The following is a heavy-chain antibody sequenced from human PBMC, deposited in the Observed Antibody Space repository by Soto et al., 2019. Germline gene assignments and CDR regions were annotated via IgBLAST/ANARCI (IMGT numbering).Heavy chain of an antibody. D-gene: IGHD6-19*01. CDR1: GFTFSDTW. CDR2: INSDGSVT. V-gene: IGHV3-74*01. Sequence: EVQPVESGGGLVQPGGSLRLSCAASGFTFSDTWMFWVRQAPGKGLVWVSRINSDGSVTSYADSVKGRFTIFRDNAKNTLYLQRNSLRNEDTAVYYCARYSSGAGDYWGQGTLVTVSS. J-gene: IGHJ4*02. CDR3: ARYSSGAGDY.